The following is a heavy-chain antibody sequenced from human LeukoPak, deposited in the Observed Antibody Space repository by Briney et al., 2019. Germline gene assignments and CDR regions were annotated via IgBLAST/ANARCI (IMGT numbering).Heavy chain of an antibody. Sequence: SETLSLTCAVYGVSFSGYYWSWIRQPPGKGLEWIGEINHSGSTNYNPSLKSRVTISVDTSKNQFSLKLSSVTAADTAVYYCARAIHCSGGSCYSFWFDPWGQGTLVTVSS. CDR2: INHSGST. V-gene: IGHV4-34*01. J-gene: IGHJ5*02. CDR3: ARAIHCSGGSCYSFWFDP. D-gene: IGHD2-15*01. CDR1: GVSFSGYY.